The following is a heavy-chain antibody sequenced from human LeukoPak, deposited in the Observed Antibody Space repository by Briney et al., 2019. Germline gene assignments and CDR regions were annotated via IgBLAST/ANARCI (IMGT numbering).Heavy chain of an antibody. CDR2: ISSSGSTI. J-gene: IGHJ4*02. CDR1: GFTFSSYA. Sequence: GRSLRLSCAASGFTFSSYAMHWVRQAPGKGLEWVSYISSSGSTIYYADSVKGRFTISRDNAKNSLYLQMNSLRAEDTAVYYCARGGNLGEFDYWGQGTLVTVSS. D-gene: IGHD3-16*01. CDR3: ARGGNLGEFDY. V-gene: IGHV3-48*04.